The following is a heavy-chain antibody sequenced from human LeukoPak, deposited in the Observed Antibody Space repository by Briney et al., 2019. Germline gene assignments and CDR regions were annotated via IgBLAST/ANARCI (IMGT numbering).Heavy chain of an antibody. V-gene: IGHV1-2*02. J-gene: IGHJ4*02. CDR1: GYTFTDYY. Sequence: GASVKVSCKASGYTFTDYYIHWARQAPGQGLEWMGWINPNSDGTNYAQKFQGRVTMTRDTSISTAYMELSRLRSDDTALYYCARVRNYYDSSGKRDYFDHWGQGTLVTVSS. CDR2: INPNSDGT. D-gene: IGHD3-22*01. CDR3: ARVRNYYDSSGKRDYFDH.